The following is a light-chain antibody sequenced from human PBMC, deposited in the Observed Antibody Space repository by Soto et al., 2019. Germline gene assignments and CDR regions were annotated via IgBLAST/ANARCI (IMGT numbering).Light chain of an antibody. CDR2: DVS. CDR1: SSDVGGYNY. J-gene: IGLJ1*01. CDR3: SSYTSSSTSRYV. V-gene: IGLV2-14*01. Sequence: QSALTQPASVSGSPGQSITISCTGTSSDVGGYNYVSWYQQHPGKAPKLMIYDVSNRPSGVSNRFSGSKSGNTASLTISGLQAEDEADYYCSSYTSSSTSRYVSGTGTKVTVL.